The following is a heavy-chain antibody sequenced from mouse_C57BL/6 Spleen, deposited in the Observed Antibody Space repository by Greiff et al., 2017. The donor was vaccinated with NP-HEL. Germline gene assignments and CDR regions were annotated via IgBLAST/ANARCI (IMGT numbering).Heavy chain of an antibody. J-gene: IGHJ3*01. CDR3: ARGGSFLGPFAY. Sequence: QVQLQQSGPELVKPGASVKISCKASGYSFTSYYIHWVKQRPGQGLEWIGWIYPGSGNTKYNEKVKGKGTLTADKASSTAYMQLSSLTSDDSAVYYCARGGSFLGPFAYWGQGTLVTVSA. CDR2: IYPGSGNT. CDR1: GYSFTSYY. D-gene: IGHD2-10*02. V-gene: IGHV1-66*01.